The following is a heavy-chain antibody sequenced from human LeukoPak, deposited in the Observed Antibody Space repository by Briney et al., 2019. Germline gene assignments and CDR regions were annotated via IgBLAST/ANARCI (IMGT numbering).Heavy chain of an antibody. J-gene: IGHJ4*02. V-gene: IGHV3-30*02. D-gene: IGHD2-15*01. CDR3: AKVEDILGDFDY. CDR1: EFTFSSYG. Sequence: GGSLRLSCAASEFTFSSYGMHWVRQAPGKGLEGVAFIRYDGGNKYYADSVKGRFTISRDNSKNTLYLQMNSLRAEDTAVYYCAKVEDILGDFDYWGQGTLVTVSS. CDR2: IRYDGGNK.